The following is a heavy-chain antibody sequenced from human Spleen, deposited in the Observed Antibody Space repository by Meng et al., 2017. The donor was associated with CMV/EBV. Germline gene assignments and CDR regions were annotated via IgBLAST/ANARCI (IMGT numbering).Heavy chain of an antibody. V-gene: IGHV1-2*02. CDR2: INPNSGGT. D-gene: IGHD2-15*01. Sequence: ASVKVSCKASGYNFTGYYIHWVRQAPGQGLEWMGWINPNSGGTNYAQKFQGRVTMTRDTSISTAYMELSRVRCDDTAVYYCARDGGPTGGDYWGQGTLVTVSS. J-gene: IGHJ4*02. CDR3: ARDGGPTGGDY. CDR1: GYNFTGYY.